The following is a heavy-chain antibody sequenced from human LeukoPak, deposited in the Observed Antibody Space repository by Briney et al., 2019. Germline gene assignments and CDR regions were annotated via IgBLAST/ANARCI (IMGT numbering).Heavy chain of an antibody. CDR1: GYTFTGYY. D-gene: IGHD2-2*01. Sequence: ASVKVSCKAFGYTFTGYYLHWVRQAPGQGLEWMGWIDPNSGGTNYAQTFQGRVTMTRDTSISTAYMELSRLRSDDTAVYYCARDPSTRYYTDYWGQGTLVTVSS. CDR2: IDPNSGGT. J-gene: IGHJ4*02. V-gene: IGHV1-2*02. CDR3: ARDPSTRYYTDY.